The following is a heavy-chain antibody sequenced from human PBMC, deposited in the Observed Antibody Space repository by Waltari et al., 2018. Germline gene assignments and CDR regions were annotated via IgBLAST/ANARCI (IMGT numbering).Heavy chain of an antibody. V-gene: IGHV3-53*02. CDR3: AREGHSSGYFLDY. CDR2: IYSGGST. J-gene: IGHJ4*02. Sequence: EVQLVETGGGLIQPGGSLRLSCAASGFTVSSNYMRWVRQAPGKGLEWVSVIYSGGSTYYADSVKGRFTISRDNSKNTLYLQMNSLRAEDTAVYYCAREGHSSGYFLDYWGQGTLVTVSS. CDR1: GFTVSSNY. D-gene: IGHD3-22*01.